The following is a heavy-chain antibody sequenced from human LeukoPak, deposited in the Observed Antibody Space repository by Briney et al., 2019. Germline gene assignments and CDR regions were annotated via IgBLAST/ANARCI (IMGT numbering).Heavy chain of an antibody. Sequence: GASVKVSCKASGGTFSSYAISWVRQAPGQGLEWMGRIIPIFGIANHAQKFQGRVTITADKSTSTAYMELSSLRSEDTAVYYCARDAEDSSGYSLDYWGQGTLVTVSS. CDR2: IIPIFGIA. CDR1: GGTFSSYA. CDR3: ARDAEDSSGYSLDY. D-gene: IGHD3-22*01. J-gene: IGHJ4*02. V-gene: IGHV1-69*04.